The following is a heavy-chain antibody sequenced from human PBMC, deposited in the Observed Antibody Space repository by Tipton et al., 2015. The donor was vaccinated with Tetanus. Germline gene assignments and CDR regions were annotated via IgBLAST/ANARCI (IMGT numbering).Heavy chain of an antibody. CDR1: GGSVSRSSHY. D-gene: IGHD1-1*01. Sequence: TLSLTCTVSGGSVSRSSHYWTWIRQPPGKELEWVGYVYHSGSTNYHPSLKSRVTISVDTSKNQFSLNLRSVTAADTAVYYCARANNEFPKKGPFDSWGQGSLVIVSS. CDR2: VYHSGST. J-gene: IGHJ4*02. V-gene: IGHV4-61*01. CDR3: ARANNEFPKKGPFDS.